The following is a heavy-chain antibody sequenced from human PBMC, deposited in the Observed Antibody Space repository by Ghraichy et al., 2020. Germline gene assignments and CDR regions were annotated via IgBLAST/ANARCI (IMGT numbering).Heavy chain of an antibody. D-gene: IGHD6-13*01. V-gene: IGHV4-34*01. CDR3: ARTPASRYSSSWYPNPYYYYGMDV. J-gene: IGHJ6*02. CDR1: GGSFSGYY. CDR2: INHSGST. Sequence: SETLSLTCAVYGGSFSGYYWSWIRQPPGKGLEWIGEINHSGSTNYNPSLKSRVTISVDTSKNQFSLKLSSVTAADTAVYYCARTPASRYSSSWYPNPYYYYGMDVWGQGTTVTVSS.